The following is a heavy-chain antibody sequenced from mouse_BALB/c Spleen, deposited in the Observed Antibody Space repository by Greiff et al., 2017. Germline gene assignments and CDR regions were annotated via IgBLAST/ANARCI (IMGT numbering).Heavy chain of an antibody. V-gene: IGHV5-4*02. CDR1: GFTFSDYY. J-gene: IGHJ4*01. CDR3: ARAHYYGSSYGAMDY. D-gene: IGHD1-1*01. CDR2: ISDGGSYT. Sequence: DVQLVESGGGLVKPGGSLKLSCAASGFTFSDYYMYWVRQTPEKRLEWVATISDGGSYTYYPDSVKGRFTISRDNAKNNLYLQMSSLKSEDTAMYYCARAHYYGSSYGAMDYWGQGTSVTVSS.